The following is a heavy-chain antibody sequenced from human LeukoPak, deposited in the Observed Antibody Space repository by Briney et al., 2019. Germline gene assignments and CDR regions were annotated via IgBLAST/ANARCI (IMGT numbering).Heavy chain of an antibody. V-gene: IGHV3-48*01. CDR2: ISSSSNKV. Sequence: PGGSLRLSCAASGFIVNSNYMNWVRQVPGKGLEWVSYISSSSNKVYYADSVKGRFTISRGNAKNSLFLQMNSLRADDTAVYYCARNFYCGGDCAISYFDYWGQGTLVTVSS. CDR3: ARNFYCGGDCAISYFDY. J-gene: IGHJ4*02. D-gene: IGHD2-21*02. CDR1: GFIVNSNY.